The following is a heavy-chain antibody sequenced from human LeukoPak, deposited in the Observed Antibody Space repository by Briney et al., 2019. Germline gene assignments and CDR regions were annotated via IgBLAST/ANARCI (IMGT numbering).Heavy chain of an antibody. CDR3: ARQGYTYGYDY. J-gene: IGHJ4*02. CDR1: GYSFRNSW. V-gene: IGHV5-51*01. Sequence: GDSLKISCKGSGYSFRNSWIGWVRQMPGKGLEWMGIIYPGDSDTRYSPSFQGQVTIPADKSISTAYLQWSSLKASDTAMYYCARQGYTYGYDYWGQGTLVTVSS. CDR2: IYPGDSDT. D-gene: IGHD5-18*01.